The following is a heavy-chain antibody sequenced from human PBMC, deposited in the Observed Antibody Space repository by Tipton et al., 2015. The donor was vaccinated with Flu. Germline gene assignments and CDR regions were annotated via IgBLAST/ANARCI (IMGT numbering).Heavy chain of an antibody. CDR1: GGSISSGGYY. CDR2: IYYSGST. CDR3: ARDLGGSSGYWSYYYGMDV. V-gene: IGHV4-31*03. J-gene: IGHJ6*02. Sequence: TLSLTCTVSGGSISSGGYYWSWIRQHPGKGLEWIGYIYYSGSTYYNPSLKSRVTISVDTSKNQFSLKLSSVTAADTAVYYCARDLGGSSGYWSYYYGMDVWGQGTTVTVSS. D-gene: IGHD3-22*01.